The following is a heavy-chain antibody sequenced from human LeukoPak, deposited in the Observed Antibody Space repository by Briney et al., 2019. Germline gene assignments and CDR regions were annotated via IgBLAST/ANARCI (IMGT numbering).Heavy chain of an antibody. V-gene: IGHV1-18*01. Sequence: ASVKVSCKASGYTFTSYGISWVRQAPGQGLEWMGWISAYNSNTNYAQKLQGRVTMTTDTSTSTAYMELRSLRSDDTAVYYCARDLALFGVGDLYYYYYMDVWGKGTTVTVSS. J-gene: IGHJ6*03. D-gene: IGHD3-3*01. CDR2: ISAYNSNT. CDR3: ARDLALFGVGDLYYYYYMDV. CDR1: GYTFTSYG.